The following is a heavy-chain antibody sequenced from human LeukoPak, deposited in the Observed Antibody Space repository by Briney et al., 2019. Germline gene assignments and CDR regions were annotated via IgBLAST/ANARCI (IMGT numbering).Heavy chain of an antibody. J-gene: IGHJ3*01. CDR2: ISGSGDST. D-gene: IGHD6-13*01. Sequence: GGSLRLSCAASGFTFVNYAMNWVRQAPGKGLEWVSAISGSGDSTYYADSVKGRFTISRDKSKNTLYLQMNSLRVEDTAVYYCAKSQGSSWYAFDVWGQGTMVTVSS. CDR3: AKSQGSSWYAFDV. V-gene: IGHV3-23*01. CDR1: GFTFVNYA.